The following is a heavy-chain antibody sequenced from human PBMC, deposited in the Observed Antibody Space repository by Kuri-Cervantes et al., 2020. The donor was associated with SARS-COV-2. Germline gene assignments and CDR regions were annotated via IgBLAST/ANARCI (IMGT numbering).Heavy chain of an antibody. D-gene: IGHD2-2*01. Sequence: GESLKISCAASGFTFSSYWMHWVRQAPGKGLVWVSRINSDGSSTSYADSVKGRFTISRDNAKNTLYLQMNSLRAEDTAVYYCANVPSIVVVPAAVLLYYWGQGTLVTVSS. V-gene: IGHV3-74*01. J-gene: IGHJ4*02. CDR3: ANVPSIVVVPAAVLLYY. CDR1: GFTFSSYW. CDR2: INSDGSST.